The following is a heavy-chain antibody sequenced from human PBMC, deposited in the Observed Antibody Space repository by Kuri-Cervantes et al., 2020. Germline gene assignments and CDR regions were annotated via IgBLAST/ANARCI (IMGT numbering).Heavy chain of an antibody. CDR2: ISSSSSTI. CDR3: AREPTPYYFGSVPSYFDY. J-gene: IGHJ4*02. CDR1: GFTFSSYS. D-gene: IGHD3-10*01. Sequence: GGSLRLSCAASGFTFSSYSMNWVRQAPGKGLEWVSYISSSSSTIYYADSVKGRFTISRDNAKNSLYLQMNSLRAEDTAVYYCAREPTPYYFGSVPSYFDYWGQGTLVTVSS. V-gene: IGHV3-48*01.